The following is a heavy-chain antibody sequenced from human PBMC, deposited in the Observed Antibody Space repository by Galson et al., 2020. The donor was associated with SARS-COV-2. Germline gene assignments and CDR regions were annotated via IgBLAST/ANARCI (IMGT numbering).Heavy chain of an antibody. CDR1: GFTFSSYA. V-gene: IGHV3-23*01. J-gene: IGHJ1*01. CDR3: AKDRGGCFHH. D-gene: IGHD3-10*01. CDR2: ISGSGGST. Sequence: GESLKISCAASGFTFSSYAMSWVRQAPGKGLEWVSAISGSGGSTYYADSVKGRFTISRDNSKNTLYLQMNSLRAEDTAVYYCAKDRGGCFHHWGQGTLVTVSS.